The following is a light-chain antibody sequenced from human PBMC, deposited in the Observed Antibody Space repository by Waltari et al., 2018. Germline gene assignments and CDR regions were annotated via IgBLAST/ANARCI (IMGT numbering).Light chain of an antibody. CDR2: GAS. V-gene: IGKV3-15*01. Sequence: ELEMTQSPPTFSVPPGERATSSCRASQSVGGNLAWYQQKPGQAPRLLIHGASTRATGVPARFSGSGSGTEFTLTISSLQSEDFAVYYCQQYHKWPPLTFGGGTKVEIK. CDR1: QSVGGN. J-gene: IGKJ4*01. CDR3: QQYHKWPPLT.